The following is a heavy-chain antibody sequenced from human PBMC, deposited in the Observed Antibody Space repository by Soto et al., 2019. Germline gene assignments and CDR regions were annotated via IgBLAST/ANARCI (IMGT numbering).Heavy chain of an antibody. J-gene: IGHJ6*02. CDR2: ICYSGST. D-gene: IGHD3-10*01. V-gene: IGHV4-59*01. CDR3: ARDKSRYYYGSGSYLPAYYYGMDV. Sequence: WIRQPPGKGLGWVGYICYSGSTNYNPSLKSRVTISVDTSKNPFSLKLSSVTAADTAVYYCARDKSRYYYGSGSYLPAYYYGMDVWGQGTTVTVS.